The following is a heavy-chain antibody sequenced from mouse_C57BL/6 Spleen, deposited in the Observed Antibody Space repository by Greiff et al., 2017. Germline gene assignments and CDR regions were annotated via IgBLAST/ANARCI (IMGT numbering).Heavy chain of an antibody. CDR1: GYTFTSYW. CDR3: ARDYYGTRGYFDY. V-gene: IGHV1-52*01. CDR2: IDPSDSET. J-gene: IGHJ2*01. Sequence: QVQLQQPGAELVRPGSSVKLSCKASGYTFTSYWMHWVKQRPIQGLEWIGNIDPSDSETHYNQKFKDKATLTVDKSSSTAYMQLSSLTSEGSAVYYCARDYYGTRGYFDYWGQGTTLTVSS. D-gene: IGHD1-1*01.